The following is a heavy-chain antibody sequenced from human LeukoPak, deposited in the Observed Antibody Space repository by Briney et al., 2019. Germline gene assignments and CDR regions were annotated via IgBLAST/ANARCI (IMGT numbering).Heavy chain of an antibody. CDR2: IKKDGSEQ. Sequence: GGSLRLSCVASGFSFSDHWMNWVRQAPGEGLEWVATIKKDGSEQYYVDSMKGRLTISRDNAKNSVYLQIHNLRAEDTAVYYCARDLGWLQSDYWGQGTLVTVSS. J-gene: IGHJ4*02. CDR3: ARDLGWLQSDY. D-gene: IGHD5-24*01. V-gene: IGHV3-7*01. CDR1: GFSFSDHW.